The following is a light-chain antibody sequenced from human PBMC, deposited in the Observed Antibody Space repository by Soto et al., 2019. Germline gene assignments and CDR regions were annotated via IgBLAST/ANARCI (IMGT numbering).Light chain of an antibody. CDR1: QSVSSY. J-gene: IGKJ5*01. V-gene: IGKV3D-15*01. Sequence: EIVLTQSPAPLSLSPGERATLSCRASQSVSSYLAWYQQKPGQAPRLLIYDASNRATGIPARFSGSGSGTEFTLTISSLQSEDFAVYYCQQYNNWQITFGQGTRLEIK. CDR2: DAS. CDR3: QQYNNWQIT.